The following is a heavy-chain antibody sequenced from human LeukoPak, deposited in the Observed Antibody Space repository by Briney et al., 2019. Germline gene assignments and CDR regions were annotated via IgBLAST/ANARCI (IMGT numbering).Heavy chain of an antibody. CDR2: ISGDKGNT. J-gene: IGHJ4*02. CDR1: GYTFISYG. V-gene: IGHV1-18*01. D-gene: IGHD5-12*01. Sequence: GASVKVSCKASGYTFISYGISWVRQAPGQGPEWMGWISGDKGNTNYAQKFQGRVTMTTDTSTSTAYMELRSLRSDDTAVYYCVRGKGIVATRRFDYWGQGTLVTVSS. CDR3: VRGKGIVATRRFDY.